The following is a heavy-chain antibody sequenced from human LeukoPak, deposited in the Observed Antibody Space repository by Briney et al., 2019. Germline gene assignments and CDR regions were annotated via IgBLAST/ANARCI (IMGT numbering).Heavy chain of an antibody. V-gene: IGHV4-31*03. J-gene: IGHJ6*02. CDR1: GGSISSDAYY. CDR2: IYYSGST. CDR3: ARVLYDFWSGYYYSYYYYGMDV. Sequence: SETLSLTCTVSGGSISSDAYYWSWIRQHPGKGLEWIGYIYYSGSTYYNPSLKSRLTISVDTSKNQFSLKLSSVTAADTAVYYCARVLYDFWSGYYYSYYYYGMDVWGQGTTVTVSS. D-gene: IGHD3-3*01.